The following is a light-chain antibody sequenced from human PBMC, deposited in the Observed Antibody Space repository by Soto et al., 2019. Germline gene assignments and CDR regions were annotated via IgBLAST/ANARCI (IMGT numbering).Light chain of an antibody. Sequence: DIQITQSPSSLSASVLDRFTITCRASQSISSYLNWYQQKPGKAPKLLIYAASSLQSGVPSRFSGSGSGTDFTLTISSLQPEDFATYYCQQSYSTPRTFGQGTKV. CDR2: AAS. CDR1: QSISSY. V-gene: IGKV1-39*01. CDR3: QQSYSTPRT. J-gene: IGKJ1*01.